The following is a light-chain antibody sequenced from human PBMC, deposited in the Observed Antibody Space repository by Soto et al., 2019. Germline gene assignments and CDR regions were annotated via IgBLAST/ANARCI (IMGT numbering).Light chain of an antibody. J-gene: IGLJ2*01. CDR1: SSDVGGYNY. V-gene: IGLV2-8*01. Sequence: QSALTQPPSASGSPGQSVTISFTGTSSDVGGYNYVSWYQQHPGKAPKLMISEVSKRPSGVPDRFSGSKSGNTASLTVSGLQDEDEADYYCSSFAGNNNLVFGGGTKLTVL. CDR3: SSFAGNNNLV. CDR2: EVS.